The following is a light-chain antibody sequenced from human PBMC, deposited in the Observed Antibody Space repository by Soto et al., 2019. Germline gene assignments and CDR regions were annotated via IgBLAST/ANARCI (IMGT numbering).Light chain of an antibody. V-gene: IGLV2-14*01. CDR2: DVS. J-gene: IGLJ1*01. CDR1: SSDVGGYNY. CDR3: SSYTSSSTYV. Sequence: QSVLTQPASVSGSPGQSITISCTGTSSDVGGYNYVSWYQQHPGKAPKLMTHDVSNRPSGVSNRFSGSKSGNTASLTISGLQTEDEADYYCSSYTSSSTYVFGNGTKVTVL.